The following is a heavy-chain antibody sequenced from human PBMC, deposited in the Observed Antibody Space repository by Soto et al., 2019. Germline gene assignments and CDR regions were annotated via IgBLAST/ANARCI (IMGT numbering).Heavy chain of an antibody. CDR3: ARDSTGYCGGDWYYYYYGMDV. CDR1: GFTFSDYY. CDR2: ISSSGSTI. J-gene: IGHJ6*02. V-gene: IGHV3-11*01. Sequence: GGSLRLSCAASGFTFSDYYMSWIRQAPGKGLEWVSYISSSGSTIYYADSVKGRFTISRDNAKNSLYLQMNSLRAEDTAVYYCARDSTGYCGGDWYYYYYGMDVWGQGTTVTVSS. D-gene: IGHD2-21*02.